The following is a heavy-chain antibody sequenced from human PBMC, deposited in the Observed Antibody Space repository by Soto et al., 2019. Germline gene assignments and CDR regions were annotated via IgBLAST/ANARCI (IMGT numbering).Heavy chain of an antibody. CDR3: TTDPHSTGTKY. D-gene: IGHD1-1*01. CDR2: IKSKTDGGTT. CDR1: GFSFSDAW. J-gene: IGHJ4*02. V-gene: IGHV3-15*01. Sequence: LRLSCAASGFSFSDAWMTWVRQAPGAGLEWVGHIKSKTDGGTTDYAAPVKGRFTISRDASKTTVYLQMNSLRTEDTAVYYCTTDPHSTGTKYWGQGTLVTVSS.